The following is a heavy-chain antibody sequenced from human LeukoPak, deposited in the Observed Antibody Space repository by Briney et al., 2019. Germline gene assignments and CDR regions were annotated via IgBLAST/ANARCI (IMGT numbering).Heavy chain of an antibody. V-gene: IGHV3-23*01. Sequence: GGSLRLSCAAPGFTFSSYAMSWVRQAPGNGLEWVSAISGSGGSTYYADSVKGRFTISRDNSKNTLYLQMNSLRAEDTAVYYCAKDVSAFSSWFDYWGQGTLVTVSS. D-gene: IGHD6-13*01. CDR3: AKDVSAFSSWFDY. J-gene: IGHJ4*02. CDR2: ISGSGGST. CDR1: GFTFSSYA.